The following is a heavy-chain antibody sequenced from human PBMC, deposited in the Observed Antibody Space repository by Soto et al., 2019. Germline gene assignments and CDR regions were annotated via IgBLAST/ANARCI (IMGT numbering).Heavy chain of an antibody. Sequence: SETLSLTCTVSGGSISSGGYYWSWLRQPPGKGLEWLGYIYYTGTTSYNPSLKSRVTLSLETSKSQFSLRLTSVTASDTAIYYCARLGAFYQSLDPWGQGTLVTVSS. V-gene: IGHV4-61*08. D-gene: IGHD3-3*02. CDR2: IYYTGTT. J-gene: IGHJ5*02. CDR3: ARLGAFYQSLDP. CDR1: GGSISSGGYY.